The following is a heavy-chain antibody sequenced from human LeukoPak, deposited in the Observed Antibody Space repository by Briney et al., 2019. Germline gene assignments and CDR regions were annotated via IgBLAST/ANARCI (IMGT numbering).Heavy chain of an antibody. Sequence: PSETLSLTCTVSGASISSYYWSWIRQPPGKGLEWIGYIYYSGSTNYNPSLKSRVTISVDTSTNQFSLKLSSVTAADTAVSYCAREGSSWYDLAFDYWGQGTLVTVSS. V-gene: IGHV4-59*01. J-gene: IGHJ4*02. D-gene: IGHD6-13*01. CDR3: AREGSSWYDLAFDY. CDR2: IYYSGST. CDR1: GASISSYY.